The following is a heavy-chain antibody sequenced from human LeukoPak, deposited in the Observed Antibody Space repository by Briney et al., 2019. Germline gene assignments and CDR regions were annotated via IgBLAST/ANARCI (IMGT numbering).Heavy chain of an antibody. V-gene: IGHV3-7*01. Sequence: PGGSLRLSCAASGFTFSDYWMSWVRQAPWKGPEWVANIKYDGREKWYVDSVKGRFTISRDNAKNSLYLQMNSLRAEDTAVYYCAREPVRMRFMDVWGKGTTVTVSS. CDR2: IKYDGREK. J-gene: IGHJ6*03. CDR1: GFTFSDYW. CDR3: AREPVRMRFMDV.